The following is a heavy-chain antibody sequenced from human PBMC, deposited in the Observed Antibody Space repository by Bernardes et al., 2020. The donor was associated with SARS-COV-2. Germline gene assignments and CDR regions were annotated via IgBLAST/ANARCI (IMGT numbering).Heavy chain of an antibody. V-gene: IGHV4-4*02. CDR2: IYYSGST. CDR3: ARAPPEAVAGMGLFDY. CDR1: GGSIRSSYW. Sequence: SETLSLTCAVSGGSIRSSYWWSWVRQPPGKGLEWIGEIYYSGSTNYNPSLKSRVTISVDTSKNQFSLKLSSVTAADTAVYYCARAPPEAVAGMGLFDYWGQGTLVTVSS. D-gene: IGHD6-19*01. J-gene: IGHJ4*02.